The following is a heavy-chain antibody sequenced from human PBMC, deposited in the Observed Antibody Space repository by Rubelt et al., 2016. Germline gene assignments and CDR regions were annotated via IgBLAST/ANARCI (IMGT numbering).Heavy chain of an antibody. CDR1: GGSFSGYY. D-gene: IGHD6-19*01. CDR2: INHSGRT. J-gene: IGHJ4*02. CDR3: ARDHSSGWYLEGFFDY. V-gene: IGHV4-34*01. Sequence: QVQLQQWGAGLLKPSETLSLTCAVYGGSFSGYYWSWIRQPPGKGLEWIGEINHSGRTNYNPSLKSRVTISVDTSKNQFSLKLSSVTAADTAVYYCARDHSSGWYLEGFFDYWGQGTLVTVSS.